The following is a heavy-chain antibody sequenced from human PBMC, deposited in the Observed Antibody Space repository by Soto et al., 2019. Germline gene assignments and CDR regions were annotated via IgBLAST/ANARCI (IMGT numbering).Heavy chain of an antibody. D-gene: IGHD6-6*01. CDR3: ARVGVGYLYSSSSGYYYYGMDV. V-gene: IGHV4-34*01. J-gene: IGHJ6*02. CDR2: INHSGST. Sequence: SETLSLTCAVYGGCFSGYYWSWIRQPPGKGLEWIGEINHSGSTNYNPSLKSRVTISVDTSKNQFSLKLSSVTAADTAVYYCARVGVGYLYSSSSGYYYYGMDVWGQGTTVTVSS. CDR1: GGCFSGYY.